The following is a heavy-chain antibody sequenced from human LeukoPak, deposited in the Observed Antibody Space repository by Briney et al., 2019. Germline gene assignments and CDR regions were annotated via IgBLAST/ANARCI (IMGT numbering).Heavy chain of an antibody. V-gene: IGHV1-18*01. CDR2: ISAYNGNT. CDR3: ARDQVVGATAGTFDV. Sequence: ASVNVSFKPSRYTLTNSGISGVRQAPGQGVEGMGWISAYNGNTNYAQKLQGRVTMTTDTSTSTAYMELESLRSDDTAVYYCARDQVVGATAGTFDVWGQGTLVTVSS. J-gene: IGHJ4*02. CDR1: RYTLTNSG. D-gene: IGHD1-26*01.